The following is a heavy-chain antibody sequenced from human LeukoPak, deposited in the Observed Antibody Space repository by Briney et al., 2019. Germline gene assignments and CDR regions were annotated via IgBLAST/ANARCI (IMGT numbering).Heavy chain of an antibody. CDR3: ARAYSSGWNYYFDY. CDR2: ISGSGGGT. CDR1: GGSFSGYY. J-gene: IGHJ4*02. V-gene: IGHV3-11*04. Sequence: LSLTCAVYGGSFSGYYWSWIRQPPGKGLEWVSAISGSGGGTYYADSVKGRFTISRDNAKNSLYLQMNSLRAEDTAVYYCARAYSSGWNYYFDYWGQGTLVTVSS. D-gene: IGHD6-19*01.